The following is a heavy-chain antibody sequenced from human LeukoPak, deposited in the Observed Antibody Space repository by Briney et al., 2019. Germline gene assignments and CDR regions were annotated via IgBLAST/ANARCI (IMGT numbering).Heavy chain of an antibody. CDR2: IYHSGST. V-gene: IGHV4-39*07. CDR1: GGSISSSSYY. Sequence: SETLSLTCTVSGGSISSSSYYWGWIRQPPGKGLEWIGSIYHSGSTYYNPSLKSRVTISVDRSKNQFSLKLSSVTAADTAVYYCARDPGYSSSFDWGQGTLVTVSS. D-gene: IGHD6-13*01. CDR3: ARDPGYSSSFD. J-gene: IGHJ4*02.